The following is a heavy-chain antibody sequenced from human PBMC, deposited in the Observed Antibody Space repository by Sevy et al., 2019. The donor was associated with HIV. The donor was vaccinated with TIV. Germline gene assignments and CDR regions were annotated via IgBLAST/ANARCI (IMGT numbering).Heavy chain of an antibody. CDR3: AKVGSGKIVVVPAAAFDI. CDR2: ISGSGGST. D-gene: IGHD2-2*01. J-gene: IGHJ3*02. CDR1: GFTFSSYA. Sequence: GGSLRLSCAASGFTFSSYAMSWVRQAPGKGLEWVSAISGSGGSTYYADSVKGRFTISRDNSKNTLYLQMNSLRAEDTAVYYCAKVGSGKIVVVPAAAFDILGQGTMVTVSS. V-gene: IGHV3-23*01.